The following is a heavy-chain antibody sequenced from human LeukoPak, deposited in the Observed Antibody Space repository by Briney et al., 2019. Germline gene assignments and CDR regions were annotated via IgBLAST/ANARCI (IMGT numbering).Heavy chain of an antibody. V-gene: IGHV3-48*04. CDR2: ISSGGRTI. Sequence: HTGGSLRLSCAASGFTFSSYWMSWVRQAPGKGLEWVSYISSGGRTIYYADSVKGRFTMSRDNAKNSLYLQMNSLRAEDTAVYYCARPVVAATTPDTFDIWGQGTMVTVSS. D-gene: IGHD2-15*01. CDR1: GFTFSSYW. CDR3: ARPVVAATTPDTFDI. J-gene: IGHJ3*02.